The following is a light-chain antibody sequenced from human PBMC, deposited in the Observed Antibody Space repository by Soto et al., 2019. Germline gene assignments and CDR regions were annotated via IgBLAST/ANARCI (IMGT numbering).Light chain of an antibody. CDR1: SSDVGVYNS. V-gene: IGLV2-8*01. Sequence: QSALTQPPSASGSPGQSVTISCTGTSSDVGVYNSVSWYQQHPGKVPKLMIYDVSKRPSGVPHRFSGSKSGNTASLTVSGLRPEDEAQYYCASYAGFQAVFGGGTQLTVL. J-gene: IGLJ7*01. CDR3: ASYAGFQAV. CDR2: DVS.